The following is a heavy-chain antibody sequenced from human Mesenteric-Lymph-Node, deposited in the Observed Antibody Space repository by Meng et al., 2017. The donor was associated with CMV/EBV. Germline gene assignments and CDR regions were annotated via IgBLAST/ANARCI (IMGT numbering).Heavy chain of an antibody. CDR2: INHSGST. CDR1: GGSFSGYY. D-gene: IGHD3-9*01. CDR3: ARGSSYDILTGYFDY. Sequence: QLSFQQWCAGSLKPLETLSVTCAVYGGSFSGYYWNWIRQSPEKGLEWIGEINHSGSTTYNPSFTSRIIISVDTSTNQISLNMSSVTAADTAVYYCARGSSYDILTGYFDYWGQGALVTVSS. J-gene: IGHJ4*02. V-gene: IGHV4-34*02.